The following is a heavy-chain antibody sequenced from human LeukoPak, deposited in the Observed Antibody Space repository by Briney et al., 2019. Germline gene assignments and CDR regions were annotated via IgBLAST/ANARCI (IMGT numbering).Heavy chain of an antibody. V-gene: IGHV3-53*01. CDR2: IYSGGST. CDR1: GFTVSSNY. CDR3: ASSASSGWYDY. D-gene: IGHD6-19*01. Sequence: PGGSLRLSCAASGFTVSSNYMSWVRQAPGKGLEWVSVIYSGGSTYYADSVKGRFTISRDNSKNTLYLQMNSLRAEDTAVYYCASSASSGWYDYWGQGTLVTVSS. J-gene: IGHJ4*02.